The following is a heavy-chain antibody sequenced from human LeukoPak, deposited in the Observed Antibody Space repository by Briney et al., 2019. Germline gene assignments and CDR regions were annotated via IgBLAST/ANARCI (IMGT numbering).Heavy chain of an antibody. D-gene: IGHD5-24*01. CDR2: ISSSGSTM. J-gene: IGHJ4*02. Sequence: PGGSLRLSCAASGFTFSDYEMIWVRQTPGKGLDWISYISSSGSTMYYAESVKGRFTISRDSAENSLYLQVSSLRAEDTAVYYCAREDRRDGYNFDYWGQGTLVTVSS. CDR3: AREDRRDGYNFDY. CDR1: GFTFSDYE. V-gene: IGHV3-48*03.